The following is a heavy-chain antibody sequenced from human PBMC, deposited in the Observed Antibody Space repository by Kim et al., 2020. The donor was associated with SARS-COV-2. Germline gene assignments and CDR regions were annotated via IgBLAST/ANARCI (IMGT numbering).Heavy chain of an antibody. V-gene: IGHV3-30*02. J-gene: IGHJ2*01. Sequence: GGSLRLSCAASGFTFTNYALHWVRQAPGKGLEWVAAIRFSGTKRYSADALKGRSTISRDNSNYTLYLQMDILSVEDTVLYSCAGEGGYFCGSVVPGDYF. CDR2: IRFSGTKR. CDR1: GFTFTNYA. CDR3: AGEGGYFCGSVVPGDYF. D-gene: IGHD3-16*01.